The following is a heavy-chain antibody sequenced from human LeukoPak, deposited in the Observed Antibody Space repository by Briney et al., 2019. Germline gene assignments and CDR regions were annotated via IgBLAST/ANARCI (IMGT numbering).Heavy chain of an antibody. D-gene: IGHD3-10*01. J-gene: IGHJ4*02. V-gene: IGHV4-59*08. CDR1: GGSISSYY. Sequence: SETLSLTCTVSGGSISSYYWSWIRQPPGKGLEWIGYIYYSGSTNYNPSLKSRVTISVDTSKNQFSLKLSSVTAADTAVYYCASYGSGSYYESYYFDYWGQGTLVTVSS. CDR3: ASYGSGSYYESYYFDY. CDR2: IYYSGST.